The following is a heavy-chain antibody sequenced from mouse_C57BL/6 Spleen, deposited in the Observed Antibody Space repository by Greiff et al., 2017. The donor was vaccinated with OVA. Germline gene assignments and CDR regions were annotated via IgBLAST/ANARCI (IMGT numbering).Heavy chain of an antibody. CDR1: GFSFNTYA. J-gene: IGHJ3*01. CDR2: IRSKSNNYAT. V-gene: IGHV10-1*01. D-gene: IGHD2-4*01. Sequence: EVKLVESGGGLVQPKGSLKLSCAASGFSFNTYAMNWVRQAPGKGLEWVARIRSKSNNYATYYADSVKDRFTISRDDSESMLYLQMNNLKTEDTAMYYCVRMGDYDYDEAFAYWGQGTLVTVSA. CDR3: VRMGDYDYDEAFAY.